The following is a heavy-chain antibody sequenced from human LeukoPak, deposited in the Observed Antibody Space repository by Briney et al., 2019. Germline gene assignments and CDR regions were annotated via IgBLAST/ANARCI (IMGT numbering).Heavy chain of an antibody. J-gene: IGHJ4*02. CDR3: ARAYSSTWSKEGLDS. Sequence: PGGSLRLSCAASGFTFSDYGMHWVRQAPGKGLEWVAVISYDGGIEYYVDSVKGRFTISRDSSKNTLYLQLNSLRPEDTAVYYCARAYSSTWSKEGLDSWGQGALVAVSS. CDR2: ISYDGGIE. V-gene: IGHV3-30*03. D-gene: IGHD6-13*01. CDR1: GFTFSDYG.